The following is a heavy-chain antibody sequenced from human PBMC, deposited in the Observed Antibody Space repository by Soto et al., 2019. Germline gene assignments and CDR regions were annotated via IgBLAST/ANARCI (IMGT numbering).Heavy chain of an antibody. Sequence: PGESLKISCQGSGYTFTSYWIGCVRQMPGKGLEWMGIIYPGDSDTIYSPSFQGQVTISADKSISTTYLQWSSLKASDTAMYYCARQGNGGSVNWFDPWGQGTLVTVSS. D-gene: IGHD2-15*01. CDR2: IYPGDSDT. J-gene: IGHJ5*02. CDR3: ARQGNGGSVNWFDP. CDR1: GYTFTSYW. V-gene: IGHV5-51*01.